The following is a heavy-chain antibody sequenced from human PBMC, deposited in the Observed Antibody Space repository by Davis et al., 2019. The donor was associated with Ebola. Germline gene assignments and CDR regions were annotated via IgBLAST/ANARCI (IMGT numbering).Heavy chain of an antibody. D-gene: IGHD4-17*01. CDR1: GYTFTDYY. Sequence: ASVKVSCKASGYTFTDYYMHWVRQAPGQGPEWMGWINPNSGGTNYAQKFHDRVTMTRDTSITTAYMELRSLRSDDTAVYYCARRNGDFLSDYFQHWGQGTLVTVSS. V-gene: IGHV1-2*02. CDR3: ARRNGDFLSDYFQH. CDR2: INPNSGGT. J-gene: IGHJ1*01.